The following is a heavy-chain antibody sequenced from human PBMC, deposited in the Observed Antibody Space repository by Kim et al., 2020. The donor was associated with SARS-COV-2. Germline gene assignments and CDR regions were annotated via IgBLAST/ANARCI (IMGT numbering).Heavy chain of an antibody. Sequence: GGSLRLSCTTSGFTLSLYSMNWVRQSPGKGLEWVSPISGSGSFTNHADSVRGRFTISRDNAKNSLFLQVNGLRADDTAVYYCARENSWSYDVWGQ. J-gene: IGHJ3*01. CDR2: ISGSGSFT. CDR1: GFTLSLYS. D-gene: IGHD2-15*01. V-gene: IGHV3-21*01. CDR3: ARENSWSYDV.